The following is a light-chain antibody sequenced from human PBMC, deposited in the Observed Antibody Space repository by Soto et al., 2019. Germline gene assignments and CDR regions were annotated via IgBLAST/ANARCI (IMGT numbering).Light chain of an antibody. CDR2: DNI. V-gene: IGLV1-40*01. CDR3: ATWDGSLPGEV. Sequence: QSVLTQPPSVSGAPGQRVTISCTGSSSNIGAGYDVHWYQHLPGTAPKLLIYDNINRPSGVPDRFSGSKSGTSASLAITGLQAEDEADYYCATWDGSLPGEVFGGGTKLTVL. J-gene: IGLJ2*01. CDR1: SSNIGAGYD.